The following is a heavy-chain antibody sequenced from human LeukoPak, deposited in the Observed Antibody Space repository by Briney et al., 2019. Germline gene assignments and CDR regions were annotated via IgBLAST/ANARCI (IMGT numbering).Heavy chain of an antibody. CDR2: IYYSGST. Sequence: SETLSLTCTVSGGSISSYYWSWIRQSPGKGLEWIGYIYYSGSTNYNPSLKSRVTISVDTSKNQFSLKLSSVTAADTAVYYCARTTEAHSWLTRYYSYYMDVWGKGTTVTVSS. J-gene: IGHJ6*03. V-gene: IGHV4-59*01. CDR1: GGSISSYY. D-gene: IGHD6-13*01. CDR3: ARTTEAHSWLTRYYSYYMDV.